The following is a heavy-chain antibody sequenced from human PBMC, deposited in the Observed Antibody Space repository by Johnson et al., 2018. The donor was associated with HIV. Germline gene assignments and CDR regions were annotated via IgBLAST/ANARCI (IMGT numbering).Heavy chain of an antibody. D-gene: IGHD2-2*01. V-gene: IGHV3-NL1*01. Sequence: HVQLVESGGGVVQPGRSLRLSCAASGFTFGSYAMHWVRQAPGKGLEWVSVIYSGGSTYYADSVKGRFTISRDNSKNTLYLQMDSLRAEDTAVYYCARNGLIPAAKGVAFDIWGQGTTVTVSS. J-gene: IGHJ3*02. CDR1: GFTFGSYA. CDR3: ARNGLIPAAKGVAFDI. CDR2: IYSGGST.